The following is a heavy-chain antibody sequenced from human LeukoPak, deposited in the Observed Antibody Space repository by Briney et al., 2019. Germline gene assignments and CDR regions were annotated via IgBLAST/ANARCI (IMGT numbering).Heavy chain of an antibody. CDR2: ISSSSSYI. J-gene: IGHJ6*03. CDR1: GFTFSSYS. D-gene: IGHD1-1*01. CDR3: ARVSSWKRNDYMDV. Sequence: GSLSLSCAASGFTFSSYSMNWVRQAPGKGLEWVSSISSSSSYIYYADSVKGRFTISRDNAKNSLYLQMNSLRAEDTAVYYCARVSSWKRNDYMDVWGKGTTVTVSS. V-gene: IGHV3-21*01.